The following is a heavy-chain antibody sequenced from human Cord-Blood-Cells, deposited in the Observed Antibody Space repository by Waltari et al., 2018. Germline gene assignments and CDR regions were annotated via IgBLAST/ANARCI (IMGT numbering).Heavy chain of an antibody. J-gene: IGHJ4*02. CDR3: ARGERWELDY. V-gene: IGHV4-4*07. CDR1: GGSISSYY. Sequence: QVQLQESGPGLVTPSETLSLTCTDPGGSISSYYCSWIRQPAGKGLEWIGRNYTSGSTNYNPSLKSRVTMSVDTSKNQFSLKLSSVTAADTAMYYCARGERWELDYWGQGTLVTVSS. D-gene: IGHD1-26*01. CDR2: NYTSGST.